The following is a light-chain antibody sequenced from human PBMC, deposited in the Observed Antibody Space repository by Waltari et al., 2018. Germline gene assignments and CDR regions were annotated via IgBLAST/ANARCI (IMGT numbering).Light chain of an antibody. Sequence: QSVLTQPPSVSGAPGQRVIISCAGSGSTVAAGSDVQWYQQLPGRAPKLLINGNTNRPSGVPDRFSGSKSGASASLAITGLQAEDEADYYCQSYDSNVGGSVFGAGTKVSVL. J-gene: IGLJ1*01. CDR1: GSTVAAGSD. V-gene: IGLV1-40*01. CDR2: GNT. CDR3: QSYDSNVGGSV.